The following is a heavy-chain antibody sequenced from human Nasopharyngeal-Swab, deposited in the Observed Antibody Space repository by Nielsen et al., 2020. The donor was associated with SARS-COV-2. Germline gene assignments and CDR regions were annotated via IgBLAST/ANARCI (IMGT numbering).Heavy chain of an antibody. Sequence: SGPTLVKPTQTLTLTCTFSGFSLSTSGVGVGWIRQPPGKALEWLALIYWNDDKRYSPSLKSRLTITKDTSKNQVVLTMTNMDPVDTATYYCARRTIFGVVTYFDYWGQGTLVTISS. CDR3: ARRTIFGVVTYFDY. D-gene: IGHD3-3*01. CDR2: IYWNDDK. V-gene: IGHV2-5*01. J-gene: IGHJ4*02. CDR1: GFSLSTSGVG.